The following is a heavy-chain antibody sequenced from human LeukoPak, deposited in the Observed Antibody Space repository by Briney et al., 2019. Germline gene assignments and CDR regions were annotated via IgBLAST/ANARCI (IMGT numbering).Heavy chain of an antibody. Sequence: GGSLRLSCAASGFTFSDYYMSWIRQAPGKGLEWVSYISSSSSYTNYADSVKGRFTISRDNAKNSLYLQMNSLRDEDTAVYYCARDLYCSSTSCYYDPNYYYGMDVWGKGTTVTVSS. CDR2: ISSSSSYT. J-gene: IGHJ6*04. CDR1: GFTFSDYY. D-gene: IGHD2-2*01. CDR3: ARDLYCSSTSCYYDPNYYYGMDV. V-gene: IGHV3-11*06.